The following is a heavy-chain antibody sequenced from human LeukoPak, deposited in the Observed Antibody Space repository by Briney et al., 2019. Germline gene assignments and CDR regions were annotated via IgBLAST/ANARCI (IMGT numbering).Heavy chain of an antibody. J-gene: IGHJ4*02. D-gene: IGHD6-13*01. V-gene: IGHV4-30-4*07. CDR3: GGLQAAAGAD. Sequence: SETLSLTCAVSGGSISSGGYSWSWIRQPPGKGLEWIGYIYYSGSTYYNPSLKGRVTISVDTSKNQFSLKLSSVTAADTAVYYCGGLQAAAGADWGQGTLVTVSS. CDR2: IYYSGST. CDR1: GGSISSGGYS.